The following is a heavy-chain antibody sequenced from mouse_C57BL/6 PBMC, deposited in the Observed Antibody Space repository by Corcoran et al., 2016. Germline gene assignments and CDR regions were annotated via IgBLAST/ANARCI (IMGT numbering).Heavy chain of an antibody. Sequence: QVQLKQSGAELVRPGASVKLSCKASGYTFTDYYINWVKQRPGQGLEWIARIYPGSGNTYYNEKFKGKATLTAEKSSSTDYMQLSSLTSEDSAVYFCARTYSNYVIYFDYWGQGTTLTVSS. CDR1: GYTFTDYY. CDR2: IYPGSGNT. V-gene: IGHV1-76*01. D-gene: IGHD2-5*01. CDR3: ARTYSNYVIYFDY. J-gene: IGHJ2*01.